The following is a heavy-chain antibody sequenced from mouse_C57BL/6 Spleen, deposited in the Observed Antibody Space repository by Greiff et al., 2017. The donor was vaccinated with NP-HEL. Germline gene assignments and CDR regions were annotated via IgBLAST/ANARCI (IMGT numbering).Heavy chain of an antibody. CDR2: ISNGGGST. V-gene: IGHV5-12*01. J-gene: IGHJ4*01. CDR3: ARYYSSSYAMDY. D-gene: IGHD2-5*01. Sequence: EVKLVESGGGLVQPGGSLKLSCAASGFTFSDYYMYWVRQTPEKRLEWVAYISNGGGSTYYPDTVKGRFTISRDNAKNTLYLQMSRLKSEDTAMYYCARYYSSSYAMDYWGQGTSVTVSS. CDR1: GFTFSDYY.